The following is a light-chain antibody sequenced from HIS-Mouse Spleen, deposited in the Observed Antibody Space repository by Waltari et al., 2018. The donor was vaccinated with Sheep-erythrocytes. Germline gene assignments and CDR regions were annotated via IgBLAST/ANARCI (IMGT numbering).Light chain of an antibody. V-gene: IGLV2-8*01. Sequence: QSALTQPPSASGSPGQSVTISCTGTSSDVGGYNYVSWYQQHPGKAPKLTIYEVSKRPSGVPARFSGSKSGNTASLTVSGLQAEDEADYYCSSYAGSNNWVFGGGTKLTVL. CDR1: SSDVGGYNY. CDR2: EVS. J-gene: IGLJ3*02. CDR3: SSYAGSNNWV.